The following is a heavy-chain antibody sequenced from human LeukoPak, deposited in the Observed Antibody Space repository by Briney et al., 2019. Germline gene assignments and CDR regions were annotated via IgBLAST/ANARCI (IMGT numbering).Heavy chain of an antibody. CDR3: ARKIPDRPFHWFEP. J-gene: IGHJ5*02. CDR1: GGSFSGYY. V-gene: IGHV4-34*01. Sequence: SETLSLTCAVYGGSFSGYYWSCIRQPPGKGREGVGEINHSGSTNYNPSLKSRVTISVDTSQNQFSLKLSSVTAADTAVYYCARKIPDRPFHWFEPWGPGTQVTVSS. D-gene: IGHD2-2*01. CDR2: INHSGST.